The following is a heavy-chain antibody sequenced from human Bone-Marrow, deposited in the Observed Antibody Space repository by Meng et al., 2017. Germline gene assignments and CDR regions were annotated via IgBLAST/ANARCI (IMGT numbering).Heavy chain of an antibody. V-gene: IGHV3-30*01. CDR1: GFIFSRYA. J-gene: IGHJ4*02. Sequence: EELGAAEGGVVQPERSLRRSCAAVGFIFSRYAMHLVRQAAGKGLEWLAVISYDGSNKYYADSVKGRFTISRDNSKNTLYLQMNSLRAEDTAVYYCARDSDLFDYWGQGTLVTVSS. CDR3: ARDSDLFDY. CDR2: ISYDGSNK.